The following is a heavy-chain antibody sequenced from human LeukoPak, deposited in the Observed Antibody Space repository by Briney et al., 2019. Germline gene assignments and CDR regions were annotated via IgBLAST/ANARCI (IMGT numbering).Heavy chain of an antibody. CDR2: INTNTGNP. J-gene: IGHJ3*02. D-gene: IGHD1-26*01. Sequence: ASVKVSCKASGYTFTSYAMNWVRQAPGQGLEWMGCINTNTGNPTYAQGFTGRFVFSLDTSVSTPYLHISSLKAEDTAVYYCATTPPLREPHAFDIWGQGKMVTVSS. CDR1: GYTFTSYA. CDR3: ATTPPLREPHAFDI. V-gene: IGHV7-4-1*02.